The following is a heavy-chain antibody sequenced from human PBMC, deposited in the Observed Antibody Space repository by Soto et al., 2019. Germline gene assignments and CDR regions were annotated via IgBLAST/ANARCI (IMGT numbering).Heavy chain of an antibody. D-gene: IGHD3-3*01. CDR2: INHTGGT. J-gene: IGHJ5*02. V-gene: IGHV4-34*01. CDR3: ATRITVFGLLIPPFDH. Sequence: PSETLSLPCAVYGGSVNGYYWKWIRQPPGKGLEWIGEINHTGGTHYNPSLQSRVTMSVDTSKNQFSLRLSSATAADTAIYYCATRITVFGLLIPPFDHWGQGTQVTVSS. CDR1: GGSVNGYY.